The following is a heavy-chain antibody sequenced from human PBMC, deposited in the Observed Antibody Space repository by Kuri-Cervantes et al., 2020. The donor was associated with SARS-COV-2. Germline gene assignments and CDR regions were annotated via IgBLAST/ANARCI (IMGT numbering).Heavy chain of an antibody. D-gene: IGHD2-2*01. CDR3: ARLGRYCSSTSCYPNWLDP. CDR1: GESFIGYY. Sequence: ESLKISCAVYGESFIGYYWSWVRQPPGKGLEWIGAINHSGSTNYNPSLKSRVTISLDTSTNQFSLKLSSVTAADTAVYYCARLGRYCSSTSCYPNWLDPWGQGTLVTVSS. V-gene: IGHV4-34*01. CDR2: INHSGST. J-gene: IGHJ5*02.